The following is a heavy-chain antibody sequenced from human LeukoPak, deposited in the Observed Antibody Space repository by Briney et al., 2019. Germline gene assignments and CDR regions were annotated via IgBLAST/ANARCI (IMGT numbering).Heavy chain of an antibody. J-gene: IGHJ4*02. CDR3: ARGHNSGYYLKY. D-gene: IGHD3-22*01. CDR2: ISGSSSYT. V-gene: IGHV3-21*05. CDR1: GFNFRTYN. Sequence: GGSLRLSCVGSGFNFRTYNLNWVRQAPGKGLEWVSDISGSSSYTDCADSVKGRFTISKDNANGSVFLQMDSLRAEDTAVYYCARGHNSGYYLKYWGQGTLVTVSS.